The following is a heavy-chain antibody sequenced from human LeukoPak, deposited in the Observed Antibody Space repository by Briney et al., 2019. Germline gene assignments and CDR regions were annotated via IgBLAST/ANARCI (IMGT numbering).Heavy chain of an antibody. CDR3: AKVVVVSQSFDY. CDR1: GFTFSSYA. V-gene: IGHV3-23*01. D-gene: IGHD2-2*01. CDR2: ISGSGGST. Sequence: GGSLRLSCAASGFTFSSYAMSWVRQAPGKGLEWVSAISGSGGSTYYADSVKGRFTISRDNSKNTLYLQMNGLRAEDTAVYYCAKVVVVSQSFDYWGQGTLVTVSS. J-gene: IGHJ4*02.